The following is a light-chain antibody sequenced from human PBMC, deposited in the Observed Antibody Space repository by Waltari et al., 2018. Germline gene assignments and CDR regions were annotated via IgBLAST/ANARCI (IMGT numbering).Light chain of an antibody. CDR3: QSYDSNNHVV. V-gene: IGLV6-57*04. CDR1: SGSIGSNY. J-gene: IGLJ7*01. Sequence: NFMLTQPHSVSESPGKTVTISCTRNSGSIGSNYVQWYQQRPGSAPISVIYGNNQRPSGVPDRVSGSIDRSSNSASLTISGLKTEDEGDYFCQSYDSNNHVVFGGGTHLTVL. CDR2: GNN.